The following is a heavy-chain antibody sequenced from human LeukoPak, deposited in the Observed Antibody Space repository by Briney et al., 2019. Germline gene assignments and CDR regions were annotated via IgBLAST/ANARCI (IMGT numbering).Heavy chain of an antibody. J-gene: IGHJ4*02. CDR1: GFIFSSYS. V-gene: IGHV3-21*05. Sequence: GGSLRLSCAASGFIFSSYSMNWVRQAPGRGLEWISYIGLASGFTSYADSVKGRFTISSDTATNSLYLHMHSLRAEDTAVYYCARDQNWAFDYWGQGALVTV. CDR2: IGLASGFT. CDR3: ARDQNWAFDY. D-gene: IGHD7-27*01.